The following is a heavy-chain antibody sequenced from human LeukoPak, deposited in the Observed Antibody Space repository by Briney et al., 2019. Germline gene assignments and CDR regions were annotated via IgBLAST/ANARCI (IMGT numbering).Heavy chain of an antibody. Sequence: PSETLSLTCTVSGDSISSGAYFWTWIRQPPGKGLEWIGYIYYSGTSYYNPSLKSRVTISVDTSKHQFSLKLSSVTAADTAVYYCARDAISPRLWFDAWGQGTLVTVSS. CDR3: ARDAISPRLWFDA. J-gene: IGHJ5*02. CDR2: IYYSGTS. V-gene: IGHV4-30-4*01. CDR1: GDSISSGAYF.